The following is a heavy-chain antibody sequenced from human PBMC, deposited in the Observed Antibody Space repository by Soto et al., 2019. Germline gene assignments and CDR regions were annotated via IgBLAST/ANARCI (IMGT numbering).Heavy chain of an antibody. CDR2: TYFRSKWYN. Sequence: PSQTLSLTCVISGDSVSSNTASWNWIRQSPSRGLEWLGRTYFRSKWYNDYAASVKSRIIINPDTSNNQFSLQLNSVTPEDTAVYFCAKGDNLGPKTGYAFDPWGQGIMVTVSS. D-gene: IGHD5-12*01. V-gene: IGHV6-1*01. CDR1: GDSVSSNTAS. CDR3: AKGDNLGPKTGYAFDP. J-gene: IGHJ5*02.